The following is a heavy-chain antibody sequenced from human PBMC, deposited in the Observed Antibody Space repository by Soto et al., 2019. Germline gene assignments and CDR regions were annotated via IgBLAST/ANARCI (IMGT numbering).Heavy chain of an antibody. J-gene: IGHJ5*02. V-gene: IGHV1-18*01. D-gene: IGHD3-3*01. CDR3: ARDPNDFWSGSPLGWFDP. CDR2: ISAYNGNT. Sequence: GASVKVSCKASGYTFTSYGISWVRQAPGQGLEWMGWISAYNGNTNYAQKLQGRVTMTTDTSTSTAYMELRSLRSDDTAVYYCARDPNDFWSGSPLGWFDPWGQGTLVTVSS. CDR1: GYTFTSYG.